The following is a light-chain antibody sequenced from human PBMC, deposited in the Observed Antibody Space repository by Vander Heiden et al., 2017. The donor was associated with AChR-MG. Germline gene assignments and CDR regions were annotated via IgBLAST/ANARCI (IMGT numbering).Light chain of an antibody. J-gene: IGLJ2*01. CDR1: SSDVGGYNY. CDR3: SSYTSSSTGV. CDR2: EVS. Sequence: QSALTQPASVSGSPGQSITISCTGTSSDVGGYNYVSWYQQHPGKAPKLRMYEVSNRPSGVSNRVSGSKSGNTASLTISGLQAEDEADDYCSSYTSSSTGVFGGGTKLTVL. V-gene: IGLV2-14*01.